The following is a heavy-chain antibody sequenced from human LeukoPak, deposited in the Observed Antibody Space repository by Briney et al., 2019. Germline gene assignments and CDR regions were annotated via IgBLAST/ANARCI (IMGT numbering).Heavy chain of an antibody. Sequence: VKVSCKASGFTFTSSAVQWVRQARGQRLEWIGWIVVGSGNTNYAQKFQERVTITRDMSTSTAYMELSSLRSEDTAVYYCAADGVTMEAFDIWGQGTMVTVSS. CDR2: IVVGSGNT. V-gene: IGHV1-58*01. CDR1: GFTFTSSA. J-gene: IGHJ3*02. D-gene: IGHD2-21*02. CDR3: AADGVTMEAFDI.